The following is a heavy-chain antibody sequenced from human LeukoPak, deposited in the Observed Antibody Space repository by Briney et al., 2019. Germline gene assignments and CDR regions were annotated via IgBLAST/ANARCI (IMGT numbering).Heavy chain of an antibody. V-gene: IGHV3-48*04. CDR3: ASSSPADAFDI. D-gene: IGHD2-2*01. CDR1: GFTFSSYS. CDR2: ISSSSSTI. Sequence: GGSLRLSCAASGFTFSSYSMNWVRQAPGKGLEWVSYISSSSSTIYYADSVKGRFTTSRDNAKNSLYLQMNSLRAEDTAVYYCASSSPADAFDIWGQGTMVTVSS. J-gene: IGHJ3*02.